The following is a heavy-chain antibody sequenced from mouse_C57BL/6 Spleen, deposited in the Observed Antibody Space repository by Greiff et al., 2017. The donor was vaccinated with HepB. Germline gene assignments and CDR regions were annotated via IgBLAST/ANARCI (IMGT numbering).Heavy chain of an antibody. D-gene: IGHD1-1*01. CDR3: ARDYGSSYCFDY. CDR2: INPSNGGT. CDR1: GYTFTSYW. V-gene: IGHV1-53*01. J-gene: IGHJ2*01. Sequence: QVQLQQSGTELVKPGASVKLSCKASGYTFTSYWMHWVKQRPGQGLEWIGNINPSNGGTNYNEKFKSKATLTVDKSSSTAYMQLSSLASEDSAVYYGARDYGSSYCFDYWGQGTTLTVSS.